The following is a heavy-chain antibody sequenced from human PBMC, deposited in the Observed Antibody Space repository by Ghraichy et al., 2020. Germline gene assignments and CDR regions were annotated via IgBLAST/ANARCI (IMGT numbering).Heavy chain of an antibody. D-gene: IGHD3-22*01. V-gene: IGHV3-30*18. J-gene: IGHJ2*01. CDR2: ISYDGSNK. Sequence: GGSLRLSCAASGFAFNTYGMHWVRQAPGKGLEWVAVISYDGSNKHYADSVKGRFTISRDNSKNTLYLHMNSLRAEDTSVFYCAKEPLGDFFDGSGYYRQWYFDLWGRGTLVTVSS. CDR3: AKEPLGDFFDGSGYYRQWYFDL. CDR1: GFAFNTYG.